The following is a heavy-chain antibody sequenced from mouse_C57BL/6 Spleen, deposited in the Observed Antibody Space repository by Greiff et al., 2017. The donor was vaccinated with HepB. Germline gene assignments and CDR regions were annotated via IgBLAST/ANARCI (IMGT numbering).Heavy chain of an antibody. Sequence: VQLQQSGAELVRPGTSVKLSCKASGYTFTSYWMHWVKQRPGQGLEWIGVIDPSDSYTNYNQKFKGKATLTVDTSSSTAYMQLSSLTSEDSAVYYCARSMGYDGYYVAMDYWGQGTSVTVSS. CDR1: GYTFTSYW. V-gene: IGHV1-59*01. D-gene: IGHD2-3*01. CDR3: ARSMGYDGYYVAMDY. J-gene: IGHJ4*01. CDR2: IDPSDSYT.